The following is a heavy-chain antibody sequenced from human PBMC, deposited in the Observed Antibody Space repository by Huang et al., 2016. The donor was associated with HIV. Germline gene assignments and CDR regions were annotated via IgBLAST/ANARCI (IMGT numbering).Heavy chain of an antibody. J-gene: IGHJ4*02. CDR2: ISSSSRHR. CDR1: GFAFDTPS. D-gene: IGHD5-18*01. V-gene: IGHV3-21*01. CDR3: ARDRNGYSYGTYFDY. Sequence: EVQLVESGGGLVKIGGSLRLSCAASGFAFDTPSVHWVRQTPGKGLEWVSSISSSSRHRYYADSVKGRFTISRDNAENSVSLQMNDLRAEDTALYYCARDRNGYSYGTYFDYWGLGTLVTVSS.